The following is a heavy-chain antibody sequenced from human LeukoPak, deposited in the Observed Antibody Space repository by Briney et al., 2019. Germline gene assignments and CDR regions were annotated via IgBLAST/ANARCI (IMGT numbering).Heavy chain of an antibody. J-gene: IGHJ4*02. V-gene: IGHV3-30*18. CDR2: ISYDGSNK. D-gene: IGHD6-19*01. CDR3: AKVPPQLAVNLYYFDY. Sequence: GGSLRLSCAASGFTFSGYGMHWVRQAPGKGLERVAVISYDGSNKYYADSVNGRFTISRDNSKNTLYLQMNSLRAEDTAVYCCAKVPPQLAVNLYYFDYWGQGTLVTVSS. CDR1: GFTFSGYG.